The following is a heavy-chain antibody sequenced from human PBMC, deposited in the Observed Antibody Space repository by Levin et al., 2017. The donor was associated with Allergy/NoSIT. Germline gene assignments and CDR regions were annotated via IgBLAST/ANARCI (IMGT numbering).Heavy chain of an antibody. V-gene: IGHV3-49*03. CDR1: GFNFGDYA. CDR2: IRSNTYGGTA. Sequence: GESLKISCTASGFNFGDYAMSWFRQAPGKGLEWVGFIRSNTYGGTAEYAASMKGRFTISRDDSESFAYLQMNSLKTEDTAVYYCARRPNPQRHNWYFDLWGRGTLVTVSS. CDR3: ARRPNPQRHNWYFDL. J-gene: IGHJ2*01.